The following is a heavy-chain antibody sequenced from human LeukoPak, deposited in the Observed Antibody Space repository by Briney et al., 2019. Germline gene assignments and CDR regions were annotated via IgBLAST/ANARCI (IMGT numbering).Heavy chain of an antibody. CDR3: ARGGSDTAMAHDY. D-gene: IGHD5-18*01. CDR1: GFTFSNHW. CDR2: INRGGSRT. V-gene: IGHV3-74*01. J-gene: IGHJ4*02. Sequence: GGSLRLSCAASGFTFSNHWMHWVRQAPGKGLMWVSRINRGGSRTDYADSVKGRFTVSRDDAKNTLYLQLNSLRAEDTAVYFCARGGSDTAMAHDYWGQGALVTVSS.